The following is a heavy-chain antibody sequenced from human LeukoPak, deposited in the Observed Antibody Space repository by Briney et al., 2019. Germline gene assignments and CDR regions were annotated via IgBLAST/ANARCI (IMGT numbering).Heavy chain of an antibody. J-gene: IGHJ4*02. D-gene: IGHD6-19*01. Sequence: TGGSLRLSCAASGFTFSSYGMSWIRQPPGKGLEWIGSIYYSGSTYYNPSLKSRVTISVDTSKNQFSLKLSSVTAADTAVYYCASRSIAVAGTVDYWGQGTLVTVSS. CDR3: ASRSIAVAGTVDY. V-gene: IGHV4-38-2*01. CDR1: GFTFSSYG. CDR2: IYYSGST.